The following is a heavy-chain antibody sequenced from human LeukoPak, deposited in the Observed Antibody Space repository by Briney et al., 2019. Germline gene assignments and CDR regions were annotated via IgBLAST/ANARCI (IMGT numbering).Heavy chain of an antibody. D-gene: IGHD6-13*01. Sequence: GASVKVSCKASGYTFTSYDINWVRQATGQGLEWMGWKNPNSGNTGYAQKFQGRVTMTRNTSISTAYMELSSLRSEDTAVYYCARGLYSSSWYALGYWGQGTLVTVSS. CDR3: ARGLYSSSWYALGY. J-gene: IGHJ4*02. V-gene: IGHV1-8*01. CDR2: KNPNSGNT. CDR1: GYTFTSYD.